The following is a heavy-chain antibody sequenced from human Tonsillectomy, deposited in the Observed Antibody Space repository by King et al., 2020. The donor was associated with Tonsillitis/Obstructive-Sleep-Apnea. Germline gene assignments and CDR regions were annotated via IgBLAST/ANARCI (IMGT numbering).Heavy chain of an antibody. CDR3: AKGLQFLEWLGPREYMDV. Sequence: VQLVESGGEVKKPGASVKVSCKASGYTFDNYGVTGVRQAPGQGLEWMGWISVYSGNTYHAQKFQGRVTMTTDTSTSTAYMEVRSLRSDDTAVYYCAKGLQFLEWLGPREYMDVWGKGTTVTVSS. J-gene: IGHJ6*03. CDR1: GYTFDNYG. D-gene: IGHD3-3*01. V-gene: IGHV1-18*01. CDR2: ISVYSGNT.